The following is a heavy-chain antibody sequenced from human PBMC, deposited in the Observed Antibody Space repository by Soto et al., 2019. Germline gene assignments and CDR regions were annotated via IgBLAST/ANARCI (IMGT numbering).Heavy chain of an antibody. J-gene: IGHJ6*02. CDR3: VTLYDSSGDYYYGMDV. V-gene: IGHV3-64D*06. CDR1: GFTFSSYS. D-gene: IGHD3-22*01. Sequence: GGSLRLSCSASGFTFSSYSMRWVRQPPGKGLEYVSAISSNGGSTYYADSVKGRFTISRDNSKNTLYLQMSSLRAEDTAVYYCVTLYDSSGDYYYGMDVWGQGTTVTVSS. CDR2: ISSNGGST.